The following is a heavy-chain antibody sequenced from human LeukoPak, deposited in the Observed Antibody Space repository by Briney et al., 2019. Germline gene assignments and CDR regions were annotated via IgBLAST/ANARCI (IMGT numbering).Heavy chain of an antibody. CDR2: ISYDGSNK. CDR3: AKAENWNEFQIPGAFDI. D-gene: IGHD1-1*01. CDR1: GFTFSSYA. J-gene: IGHJ3*02. Sequence: HTGRSLRLSCAASGFTFSSYAMHWVRQAPGKGLEWVAVISYDGSNKYYADSVKGRFTISRDNSKNTLYLQMNSLRAEDTAVYYCAKAENWNEFQIPGAFDIWGQGTMVTVSS. V-gene: IGHV3-30*14.